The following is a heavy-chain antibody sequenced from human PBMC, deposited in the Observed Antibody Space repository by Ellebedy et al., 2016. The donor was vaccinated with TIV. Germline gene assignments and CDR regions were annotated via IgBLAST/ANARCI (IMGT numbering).Heavy chain of an antibody. J-gene: IGHJ6*02. CDR2: ISTSSSYI. CDR1: GFTVSSNY. CDR3: AQSSTYAKSMDV. D-gene: IGHD2-2*01. V-gene: IGHV3-21*01. Sequence: GESLKISCAASGFTVSSNYMSWVRQAPGKGLEWVSSISTSSSYIYYGDSVRGRFTVSRDNGKNTLYLQMDSLRAEDTAVYYCAQSSTYAKSMDVWGQGTTVTVSS.